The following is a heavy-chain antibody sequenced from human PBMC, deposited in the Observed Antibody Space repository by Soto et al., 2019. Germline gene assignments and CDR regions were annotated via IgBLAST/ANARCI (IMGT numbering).Heavy chain of an antibody. CDR3: APQHMVSYYFDS. Sequence: QVQLAESGGGVVQPGRSLRLSCAASGFSFNNHGMHWVRQAPGKGLEWVAVIWYDGSYKYYADSVKGRFTISRDISRNPLYLRMTGLRAEDTALFYCAPQHMVSYYFDSWGQGTLVTVSS. J-gene: IGHJ4*02. D-gene: IGHD2-8*01. CDR2: IWYDGSYK. V-gene: IGHV3-33*01. CDR1: GFSFNNHG.